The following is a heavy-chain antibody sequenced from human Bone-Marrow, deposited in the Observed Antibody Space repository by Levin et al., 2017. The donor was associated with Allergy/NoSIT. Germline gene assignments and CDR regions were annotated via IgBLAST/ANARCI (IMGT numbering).Heavy chain of an antibody. CDR1: GFTFSTYT. Sequence: GGSLRLSCAASGFTFSTYTMNWVRQAPGKGLDWVSSITSSSSYIYYADSVKGRFTISRDNAKNSLYLQMNGLRVEDTAVYYCARGLEYSSWPWGQGTLVTVSS. J-gene: IGHJ5*02. D-gene: IGHD6-6*01. V-gene: IGHV3-21*01. CDR3: ARGLEYSSWP. CDR2: ITSSSSYI.